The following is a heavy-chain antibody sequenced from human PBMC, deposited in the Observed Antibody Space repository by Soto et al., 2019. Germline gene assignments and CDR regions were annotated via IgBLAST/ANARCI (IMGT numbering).Heavy chain of an antibody. V-gene: IGHV1-46*01. CDR2: ITPSGGTT. CDR1: GYTFTNYF. J-gene: IGHJ6*04. D-gene: IGHD3-10*01. CDR3: ARGTTLVRGLRDGMDV. Sequence: QVQLVQSGTEVKTPGASVRVSCRASGYTFTNYFMHWVRQAPGQGLEWMGEITPSGGTTRYAQKFQGRVTMTKDPSTNTVYIAMSSLRPEDTAIYYCARGTTLVRGLRDGMDVWGKGTTVTVSS.